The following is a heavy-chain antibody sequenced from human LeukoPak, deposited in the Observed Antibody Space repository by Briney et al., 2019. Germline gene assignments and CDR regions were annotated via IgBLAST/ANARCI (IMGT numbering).Heavy chain of an antibody. V-gene: IGHV4-34*01. CDR2: INHSGST. CDR3: ARSPGYSSGGGFDY. Sequence: PSETLSLTCAVYGGSFSGHYWSWIRQPPGKGLEWIGEINHSGSTNYNPSLKSRVTISVDTSKNQFSLKLSSVTAADTAVYYCARSPGYSSGGGFDYWGQGTLVTVSS. CDR1: GGSFSGHY. J-gene: IGHJ4*02. D-gene: IGHD6-19*01.